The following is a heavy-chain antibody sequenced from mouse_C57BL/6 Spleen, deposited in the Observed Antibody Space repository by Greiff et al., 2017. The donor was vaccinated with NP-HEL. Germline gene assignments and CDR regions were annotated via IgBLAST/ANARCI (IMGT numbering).Heavy chain of an antibody. J-gene: IGHJ3*01. Sequence: VQLQQSVAELVRPGASVKLSCTASGFNIKNTYMHWVKQRPEQGLEWIGRIDPANGNTKSAPKFQGQATITAKTSANTAYLQLNLLTSEDTAIDYCEITTVTWFAYWGQGTLVTVSA. V-gene: IGHV14-3*01. CDR1: GFNIKNTY. CDR3: EITTVTWFAY. D-gene: IGHD1-1*01. CDR2: IDPANGNT.